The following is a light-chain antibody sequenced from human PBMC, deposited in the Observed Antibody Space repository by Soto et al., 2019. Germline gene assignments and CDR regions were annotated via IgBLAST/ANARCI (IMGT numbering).Light chain of an antibody. J-gene: IGKJ5*01. CDR1: QSVSSN. V-gene: IGKV3-15*01. Sequence: IVMTVSLATLSVTKEETAPLSCRASQSVSSNLAWYQQKPGQAPRLLIYGASTRATGIPARFSGSGSGTEFTLTISSLQAEDFAVYYCQQYNNWPPPIRFGQVALLEV. CDR2: GAS. CDR3: QQYNNWPPPIR.